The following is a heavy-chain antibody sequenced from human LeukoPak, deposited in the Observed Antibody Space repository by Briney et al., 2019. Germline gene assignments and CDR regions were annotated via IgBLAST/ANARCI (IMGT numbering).Heavy chain of an antibody. V-gene: IGHV1-69*06. D-gene: IGHD3-10*01. Sequence: ASVKVSCKASGGTFSSYAISWVRQAPGQGLEWMGGIIPIFGTANYAQKFQGRVTITADKSTSTAYMELSSLRSEDTAVYYCARVKRLGFGGLNANYYMDVWGKGTTVTVSS. CDR1: GGTFSSYA. J-gene: IGHJ6*03. CDR3: ARVKRLGFGGLNANYYMDV. CDR2: IIPIFGTA.